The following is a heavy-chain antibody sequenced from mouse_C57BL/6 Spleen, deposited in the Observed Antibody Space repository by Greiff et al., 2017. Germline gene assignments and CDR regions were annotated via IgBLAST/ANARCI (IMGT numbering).Heavy chain of an antibody. Sequence: QVQLQQSGAELVKPGASVKISCKASGYSFSNYRMNWVKQRPGKGLEWIGQIYPGDGDTNYNGKFKGKATLTADKSSSTAYMQLSSLSSEDSAVYFCARTSSTGVVDYYFDYWGQGTTLTVSS. J-gene: IGHJ2*01. CDR3: ARTSSTGVVDYYFDY. CDR1: GYSFSNYR. CDR2: IYPGDGDT. V-gene: IGHV1-80*01. D-gene: IGHD1-1*01.